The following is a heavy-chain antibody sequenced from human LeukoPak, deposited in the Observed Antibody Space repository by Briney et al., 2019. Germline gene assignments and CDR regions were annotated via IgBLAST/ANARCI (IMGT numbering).Heavy chain of an antibody. V-gene: IGHV3-23*01. Sequence: PGRSLRLSCAASGFTFSSYAMSWVRQAPGKGLEWVSAISGSGGSTYYADSVKGRFTISRDNSKNTLYLQMNSLRAEDTAVYYCAKHYYDSSGYYPIFDYWGQGTLVTVSS. D-gene: IGHD3-22*01. CDR1: GFTFSSYA. CDR2: ISGSGGST. CDR3: AKHYYDSSGYYPIFDY. J-gene: IGHJ4*02.